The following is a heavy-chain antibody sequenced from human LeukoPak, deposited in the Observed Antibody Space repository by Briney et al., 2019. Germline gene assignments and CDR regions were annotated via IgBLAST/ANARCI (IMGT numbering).Heavy chain of an antibody. D-gene: IGHD3-22*01. CDR3: ASHYYDSSGYGDLDY. Sequence: ASVKVSCKASGYTFTGYYMHWVRQAPGQGLEWMGRINPNSGGTNYAQKFQGRVTITTDESTSTAYMELSSLRSEDTAVYYCASHYYDSSGYGDLDYWGQGTLVTVSS. CDR1: GYTFTGYY. V-gene: IGHV1-2*06. J-gene: IGHJ4*02. CDR2: INPNSGGT.